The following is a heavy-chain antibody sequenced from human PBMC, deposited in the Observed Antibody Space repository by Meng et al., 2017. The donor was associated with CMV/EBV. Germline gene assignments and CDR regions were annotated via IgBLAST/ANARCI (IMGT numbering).Heavy chain of an antibody. D-gene: IGHD2-15*01. V-gene: IGHV3-23*01. J-gene: IGHJ4*02. Sequence: ESLKISCAASGFTFSTYAMSWVRQAPGKGLEWVSSISGGGGSTYYADSVNGRFTISRDNSKNTLYLQMNSLRAEDTAVYYCAKRWNYLDYWGQGKMVTVSS. CDR3: AKRWNYLDY. CDR1: GFTFSTYA. CDR2: ISGGGGST.